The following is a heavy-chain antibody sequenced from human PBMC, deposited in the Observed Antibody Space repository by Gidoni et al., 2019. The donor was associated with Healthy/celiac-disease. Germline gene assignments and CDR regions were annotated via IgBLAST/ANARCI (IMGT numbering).Heavy chain of an antibody. J-gene: IGHJ4*02. V-gene: IGHV3-11*05. CDR2: NSSSSSYT. CDR3: ARAQYYYGSGSSYDFDY. CDR1: GFTFSDYY. D-gene: IGHD3-10*01. Sequence: QVQLVESGGGLVKPGGSLRLSCAASGFTFSDYYMSWIRQAPGKGLGWVSYNSSSSSYTNYADSVKGRFTISRDNAKNSLYLQMNSRRAEDTAVYYCARAQYYYGSGSSYDFDYWGQGTLVTVSS.